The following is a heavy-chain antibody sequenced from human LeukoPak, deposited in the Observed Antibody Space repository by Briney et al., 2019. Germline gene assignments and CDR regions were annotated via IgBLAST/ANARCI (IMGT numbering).Heavy chain of an antibody. CDR3: ARLTPYGDYEANRFDP. J-gene: IGHJ5*02. Sequence: SETLSLTCTVSGGSISSYYWSWIRHPPGKGLEWIGYIYYSGSTNYNPSLKSRVTISVDTSKNQFSLKLSSVTAADTAVYYCARLTPYGDYEANRFDPWGQGTLVTVSS. D-gene: IGHD4-17*01. V-gene: IGHV4-59*08. CDR2: IYYSGST. CDR1: GGSISSYY.